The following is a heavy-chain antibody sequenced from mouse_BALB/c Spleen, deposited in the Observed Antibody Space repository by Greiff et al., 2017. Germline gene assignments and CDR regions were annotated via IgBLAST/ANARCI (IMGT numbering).Heavy chain of an antibody. V-gene: IGHV1-14*01. J-gene: IGHJ2*01. CDR3: ARGPLSYDSSAVFDY. Sequence: VQLQQSGPELVEPGASVKMSCKASGYTFTSYVMHWVKQKPGQGLEWIGYINPYNDGTKYNEKFKGKATLTSDKSSSTAYMELSSLTSEDSAVYYGARGPLSYDSSAVFDYWGQGTTLTVSS. CDR2: INPYNDGT. D-gene: IGHD1-1*01. CDR1: GYTFTSYV.